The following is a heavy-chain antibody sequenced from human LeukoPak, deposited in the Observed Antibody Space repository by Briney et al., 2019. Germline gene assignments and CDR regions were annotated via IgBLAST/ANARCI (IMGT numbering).Heavy chain of an antibody. V-gene: IGHV1-2*02. CDR2: INPNSGGT. CDR3: ARVGRFLEWLLPTRQYYYDY. Sequence: GASVKVSCKASGYTFTGYYMHWVRQAPGRGLEWMGWINPNSGGTNYAQKFQGGVTMTRDTSISTAYMELGRLRSDDTAVYYCARVGRFLEWLLPTRQYYYDYWGQGTLVTVSS. CDR1: GYTFTGYY. D-gene: IGHD3-3*01. J-gene: IGHJ4*02.